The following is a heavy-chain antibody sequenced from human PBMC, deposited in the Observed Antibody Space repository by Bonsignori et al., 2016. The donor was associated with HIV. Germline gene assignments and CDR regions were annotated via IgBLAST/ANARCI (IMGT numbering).Heavy chain of an antibody. D-gene: IGHD3-16*01. CDR3: ARDVKLHWGTPPWYFDL. Sequence: QVQLQESGPGLVEPSETLSLTCTVSGSSIASDYCWDWIRQSPGKGLEWIGSVYQSGTTYINPSLKGRATISVDTSNNKFSLRVTSVTVDDAAVYYCARDVKLHWGTPPWYFDLWGSGTLVAVSS. CDR1: GSSIASDYC. V-gene: IGHV4-38-2*02. CDR2: VYQSGTT. J-gene: IGHJ2*01.